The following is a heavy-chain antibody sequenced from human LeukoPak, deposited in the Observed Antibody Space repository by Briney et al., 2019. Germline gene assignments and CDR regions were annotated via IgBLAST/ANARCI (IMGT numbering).Heavy chain of an antibody. CDR2: IYYSGST. CDR1: GGSISGSVYY. Sequence: PSETLSLTCTVSGGSISGSVYYWGWIRQPPGKDLEWIGSIYYSGSTYYTPSLKSRLTMSVDTSKNQFSLKLSSVTASDTAVYYCARHGGDVTHYYHMDVWGKGTTVTVSS. V-gene: IGHV4-39*01. D-gene: IGHD2-21*02. J-gene: IGHJ6*03. CDR3: ARHGGDVTHYYHMDV.